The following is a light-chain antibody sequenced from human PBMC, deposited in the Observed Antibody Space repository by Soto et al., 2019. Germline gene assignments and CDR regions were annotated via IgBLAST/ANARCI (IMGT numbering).Light chain of an antibody. CDR2: AAS. V-gene: IGKV1-12*01. CDR1: QGISSW. CDR3: QEASRIPIT. J-gene: IGKJ5*01. Sequence: DIQMTQSPSSVSASVGDRVTITCRASQGISSWLAWYQQKPGKAPKLLIYAASTLQSGVQSRFSGSGSGTDFTLTTSSLQPEDFATCYCQEASRIPITFGQGTRLEIK.